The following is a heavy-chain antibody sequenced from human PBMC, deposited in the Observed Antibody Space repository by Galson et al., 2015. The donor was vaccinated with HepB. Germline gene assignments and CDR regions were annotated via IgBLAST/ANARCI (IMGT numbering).Heavy chain of an antibody. CDR1: GGSISSSDFW. D-gene: IGHD6-13*01. CDR2: IYRRGNS. Sequence: ETLSLTCTVSGGSISSSDFWWSWVRQPPGKGLECIGEIYRRGNSYYNPSLKSRVTMSLDKSRNQFSLNLRSVTAADTAVYYCAREGYSRVFDYWGQGTLVTVSS. J-gene: IGHJ4*02. V-gene: IGHV4-4*02. CDR3: AREGYSRVFDY.